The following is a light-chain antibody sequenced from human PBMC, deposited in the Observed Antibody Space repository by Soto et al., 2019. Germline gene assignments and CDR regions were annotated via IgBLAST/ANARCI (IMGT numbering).Light chain of an antibody. J-gene: IGKJ1*01. CDR3: QQYGSSPLT. V-gene: IGKV3-20*01. CDR1: QSVSSSS. Sequence: EIVLTQSPGTLSLSPGERATLSCRASQSVSSSSLAWYQQKPGQAPRRLIYGASNRATGIPDRFSGSGSGTDFTLTISRLEPEDFAVYYCQQYGSSPLTFGQGTKVEI. CDR2: GAS.